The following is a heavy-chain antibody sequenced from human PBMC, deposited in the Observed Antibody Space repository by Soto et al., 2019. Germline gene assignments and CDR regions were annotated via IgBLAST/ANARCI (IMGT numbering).Heavy chain of an antibody. V-gene: IGHV3-30*18. CDR1: GFTFSSYG. D-gene: IGHD1-26*01. CDR2: VSSDGYTT. J-gene: IGHJ4*02. CDR3: AKEPTVAAINVAY. Sequence: QVQLVESGGGLVQPGRSLRLSCAASGFTFSSYGIHWVRQAPGKGLEWVAVVSSDGYTTYYGDSVKGRFTISRDNSKNPWCLQMNSLRTDDTAVYYCAKEPTVAAINVAYWGQGTVVTVSS.